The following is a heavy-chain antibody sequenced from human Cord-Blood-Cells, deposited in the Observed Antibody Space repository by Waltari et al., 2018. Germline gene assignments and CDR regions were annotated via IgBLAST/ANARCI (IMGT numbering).Heavy chain of an antibody. D-gene: IGHD3-3*01. CDR1: GGSFSGYY. J-gene: IGHJ5*02. Sequence: QVQLQQWGAGLLKPSETLSLTCAVYGGSFSGYYWRWIRQPPGKGLEWIGEINHSGSTNYNPSLKSRVTISVDTSKNQFSLKLSSVTAADTAVYYCARGGSITIFGVVRNWFDPWGQGTLVTVSS. CDR2: INHSGST. CDR3: ARGGSITIFGVVRNWFDP. V-gene: IGHV4-34*01.